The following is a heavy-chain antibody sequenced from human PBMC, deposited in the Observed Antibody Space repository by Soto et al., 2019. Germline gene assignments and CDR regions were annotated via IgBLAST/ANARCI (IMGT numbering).Heavy chain of an antibody. D-gene: IGHD3-3*01. Sequence: QVQLVQSGAEVKKPGSSVKVSCKASGGTFSSYAINWVRQAPGQGLELMGGIIPIFGTANYAQKFQGTVTITADESTSTAYMELSSLRSEDTAVYYCARGITMFGVTQYYYYGMDVWGQGTTVTVSS. V-gene: IGHV1-69*12. CDR1: GGTFSSYA. CDR3: ARGITMFGVTQYYYYGMDV. J-gene: IGHJ6*02. CDR2: IIPIFGTA.